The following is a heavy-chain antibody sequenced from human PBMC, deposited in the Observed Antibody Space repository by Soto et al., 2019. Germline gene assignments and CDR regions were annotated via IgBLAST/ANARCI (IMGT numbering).Heavy chain of an antibody. CDR1: GGSISSSSYY. CDR3: ARLLGNWNRNWFDP. CDR2: LYYTGST. V-gene: IGHV4-39*01. Sequence: SETLSLTCTVSGGSISSSSYYWGWIRQPPGKGLEWIGSLYYTGSTSYNPSLKSRVTISVDTSKNQFSLKLSSVTAAETDKYNCARLLGNWNRNWFDPWGQGTLVTVSS. J-gene: IGHJ5*02. D-gene: IGHD1-20*01.